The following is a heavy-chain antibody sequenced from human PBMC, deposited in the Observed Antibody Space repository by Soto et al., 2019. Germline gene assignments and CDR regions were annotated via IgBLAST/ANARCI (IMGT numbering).Heavy chain of an antibody. CDR3: TTPEFGGVIVDY. CDR1: GFTFSNAW. V-gene: IGHV3-15*01. J-gene: IGHJ4*02. Sequence: EVQLVESGGGLVKPGGSLRLSCAASGFTFSNAWMSWVRQAPGKGLEWVGRIKSKTDGGTTDYAAPVKGRFTISRDDSKTTLYLQMNSLKTEDTAVYYCTTPEFGGVIVDYWGQGTLVTVSS. D-gene: IGHD3-16*02. CDR2: IKSKTDGGTT.